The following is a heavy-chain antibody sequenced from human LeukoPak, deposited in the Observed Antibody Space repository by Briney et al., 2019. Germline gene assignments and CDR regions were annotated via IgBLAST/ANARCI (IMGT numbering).Heavy chain of an antibody. CDR3: ARGGVGSSWSLYYYMDV. CDR2: ISYDGSNK. D-gene: IGHD6-13*01. Sequence: GRSLRLSCAASGFTFSSYAMHWVRQAPGKGLEWVAVISYDGSNKYYADSVKGRFTISRDNSKNTLYLQMNSLRAEDTAVYYCARGGVGSSWSLYYYMDVWGKGTTVTVSS. J-gene: IGHJ6*03. V-gene: IGHV3-30*01. CDR1: GFTFSSYA.